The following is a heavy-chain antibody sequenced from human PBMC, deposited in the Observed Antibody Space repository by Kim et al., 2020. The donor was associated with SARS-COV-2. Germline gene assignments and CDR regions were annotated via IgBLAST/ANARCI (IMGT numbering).Heavy chain of an antibody. Sequence: GGSLRLSCAASGFTFSSYAMHWVRQAPGKGLEWVAVISYDGSNKYYADSVKGRFTISRDNSKNTLYLQMNSLRAEDTAVYYCARVPVPLYYFDYWGQGTL. J-gene: IGHJ4*02. D-gene: IGHD4-17*01. V-gene: IGHV3-30*04. CDR1: GFTFSSYA. CDR2: ISYDGSNK. CDR3: ARVPVPLYYFDY.